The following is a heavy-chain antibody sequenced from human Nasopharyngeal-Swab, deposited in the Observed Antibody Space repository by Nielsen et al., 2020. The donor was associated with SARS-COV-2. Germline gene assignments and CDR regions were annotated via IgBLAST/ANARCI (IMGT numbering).Heavy chain of an antibody. V-gene: IGHV1-69*06. J-gene: IGHJ4*02. Sequence: SVKVSCKASGGTFISYAISWVRQAPGQGLEWMGGIIPIFGTANYAQKFQGRVTITADKSTSTAYMELSSLRSEDTAVYYCARGLDFWSGSHFDYWGQGTLVTVSS. CDR1: GGTFISYA. CDR3: ARGLDFWSGSHFDY. CDR2: IIPIFGTA. D-gene: IGHD3-3*01.